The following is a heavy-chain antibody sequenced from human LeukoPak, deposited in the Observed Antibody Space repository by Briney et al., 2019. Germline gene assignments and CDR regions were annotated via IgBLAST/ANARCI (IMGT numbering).Heavy chain of an antibody. Sequence: ASVKVSCKASGYTFTDYYMNWVRQAPGQGIEWMGRINPNSGGTNYAQKFQGRVTMTRDTSISTAYMELSRLRSDDTAVYYCARVGDGLNDAFDIWGQGTMVTVSS. D-gene: IGHD5-24*01. CDR2: INPNSGGT. J-gene: IGHJ3*02. V-gene: IGHV1-2*06. CDR3: ARVGDGLNDAFDI. CDR1: GYTFTDYY.